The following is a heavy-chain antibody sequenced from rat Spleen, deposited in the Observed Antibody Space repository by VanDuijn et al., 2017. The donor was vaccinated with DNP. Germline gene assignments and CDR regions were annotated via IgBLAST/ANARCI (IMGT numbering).Heavy chain of an antibody. CDR3: TTDFERGY. CDR1: GFTFNNYW. J-gene: IGHJ2*01. V-gene: IGHV5-31*01. CDR2: ISNNGDDT. Sequence: EVQLVETGGGLVQPGRSLKLSCLASGFTFNNYWMTWIRQVPGKGLEWVAAISNNGDDTYYPDSVKGRFTISRDNAKNILYLQMNSLRSEDTATFYCTTDFERGYWGQGVMVTVSS. D-gene: IGHD1-11*01.